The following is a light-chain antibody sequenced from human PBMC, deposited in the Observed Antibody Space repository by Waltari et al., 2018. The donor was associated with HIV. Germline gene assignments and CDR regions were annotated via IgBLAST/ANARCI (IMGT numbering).Light chain of an antibody. CDR3: QQRSNWSRT. Sequence: EIVLTQSPATLSLSPGERATLSCRASQSVSSYIAWYQQKPGQAPRLLIYDASNRATGIPARFSGSGSGTDFTLTISSLEPEDFAVYYCQQRSNWSRTFGQGTKVEIK. CDR1: QSVSSY. CDR2: DAS. J-gene: IGKJ1*01. V-gene: IGKV3-11*01.